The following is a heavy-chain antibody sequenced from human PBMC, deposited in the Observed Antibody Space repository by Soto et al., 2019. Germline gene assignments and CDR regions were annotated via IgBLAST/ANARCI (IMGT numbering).Heavy chain of an antibody. CDR1: GGTFSSYA. CDR3: ARGRFGEFNWFDP. J-gene: IGHJ5*02. V-gene: IGHV1-69*13. D-gene: IGHD3-10*01. CDR2: IIPIFGTA. Sequence: SVKVSGKASGGTFSSYAISWVRQAPGQGLEWMGGIIPIFGTANYAQKFQGRVTITADESTSTAYMELSSLRSEDTAVYYCARGRFGEFNWFDPWGQGTLVTVSS.